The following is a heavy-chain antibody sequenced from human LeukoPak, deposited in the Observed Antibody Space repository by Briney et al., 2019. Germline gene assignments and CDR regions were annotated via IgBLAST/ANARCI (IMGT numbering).Heavy chain of an antibody. CDR2: ISTSGGTI. D-gene: IGHD2-2*01. CDR1: AFTFSTYT. J-gene: IGHJ4*02. V-gene: IGHV3-48*02. CDR3: ASSVVGGY. Sequence: GGSLRLSCVASAFTFSTYTMNWVRQAPGKGLEWISYISTSGGTIYYADSVKGRFTMSRDNAKNSLYLQMNSLRDEDTAVYYCASSVVGGYWGQGTQVTVSS.